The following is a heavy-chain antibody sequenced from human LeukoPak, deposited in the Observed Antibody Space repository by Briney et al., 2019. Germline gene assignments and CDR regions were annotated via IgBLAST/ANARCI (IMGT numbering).Heavy chain of an antibody. D-gene: IGHD3-22*01. CDR1: GGSISSSSYY. CDR2: IYYSGST. V-gene: IGHV4-39*07. CDR3: ARSTMIVDMGPVHDY. J-gene: IGHJ4*02. Sequence: PSETLSLTCTVSGGSISSSSYYWGWIRQPPGKGLEWIGSIYYSGSTYYNPSLKSRVTISVDTSKNQFSLKLSSVTAADTAVYYCARSTMIVDMGPVHDYWGQGTLVTVSS.